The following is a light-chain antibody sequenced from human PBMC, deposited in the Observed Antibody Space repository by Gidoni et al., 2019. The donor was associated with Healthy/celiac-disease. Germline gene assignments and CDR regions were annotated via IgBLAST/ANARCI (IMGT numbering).Light chain of an antibody. CDR1: LLAKKY. J-gene: IGLJ3*02. CDR2: KDS. CDR3: YSAAYNSWV. V-gene: IGLV3-27*01. Sequence: SYEQTNPSSVSVSPGQTARIPCSGDLLAKKYARWFQQKPGQAPVLVIYKDSERPSGIPGRFSGSSSGTTVTLTIRGAQVEDEADYYCYSAAYNSWVFGGGTKLTVL.